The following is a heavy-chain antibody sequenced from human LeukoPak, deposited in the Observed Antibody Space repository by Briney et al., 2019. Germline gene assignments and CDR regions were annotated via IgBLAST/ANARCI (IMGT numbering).Heavy chain of an antibody. D-gene: IGHD4-17*01. CDR3: ARYHGDSYYFDY. CDR1: GYTFTSYD. J-gene: IGHJ4*02. V-gene: IGHV1-8*01. CDR2: MNPNSGNT. Sequence: GASVKVSCKASGYTFTSYDINWVRQATGQGLEWMGWMNPNSGNTGYAQKFQGRVTMTRNTSISTAYMELSSLRSEDTAVYYCARYHGDSYYFDYWGQGTLVTVSS.